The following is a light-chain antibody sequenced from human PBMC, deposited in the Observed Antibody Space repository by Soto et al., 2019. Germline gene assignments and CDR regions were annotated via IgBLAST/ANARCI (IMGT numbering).Light chain of an antibody. CDR2: ANS. Sequence: QAVVTQPPSVSGAPGQRVTISCTGSSSNIGAGYDVHWYQQLPGTAPKLLIYANSNRPSGVPDRFSGSKSGTSASLAITGLQAEDETYYYCQSYDNSLRVFGGGTKLTVL. CDR3: QSYDNSLRV. CDR1: SSNIGAGYD. J-gene: IGLJ2*01. V-gene: IGLV1-40*01.